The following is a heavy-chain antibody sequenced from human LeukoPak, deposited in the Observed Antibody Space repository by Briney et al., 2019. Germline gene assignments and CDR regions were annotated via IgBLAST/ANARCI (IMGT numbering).Heavy chain of an antibody. CDR3: AKASSGPLPYYYYGMDV. V-gene: IGHV3-9*01. CDR2: ISWNSGSI. J-gene: IGHJ6*02. D-gene: IGHD3-22*01. Sequence: GGSLRLSCAASGFTFDDYAMHWVRQAPGKGLEWVSGISWNSGSIGYADSVKGRFTISRDNAKNSLYLQMNSLRAEDTALYYCAKASSGPLPYYYYGMDVWGQGTTVTVSS. CDR1: GFTFDDYA.